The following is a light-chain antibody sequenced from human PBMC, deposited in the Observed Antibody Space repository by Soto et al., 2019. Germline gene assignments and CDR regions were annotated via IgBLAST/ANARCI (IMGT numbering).Light chain of an antibody. Sequence: QSAMTQPAYVSGSPGQSITISCTGTSSDVGGYNYVSWYQQHPGKAPKLMIYEVSNRPSGVSNRFSGSKSGNTASLTISGLQAEDEADYYCSSYTSSSLVVFGGGTKVTVL. CDR3: SSYTSSSLVV. CDR2: EVS. V-gene: IGLV2-14*01. J-gene: IGLJ2*01. CDR1: SSDVGGYNY.